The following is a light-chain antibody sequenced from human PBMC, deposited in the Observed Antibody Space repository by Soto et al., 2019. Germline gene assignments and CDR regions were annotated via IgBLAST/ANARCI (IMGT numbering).Light chain of an antibody. V-gene: IGKV3-20*01. CDR3: LNHGSPLWK. Sequence: ESVLTQSPGTLSLSPGDRATLSSRTSQSVRSNYLAWYQQKPGQAPRLLIYGASSRATGIPDRFSGSGSGTDFTLTISRLEPEDFAMYYCLNHGSPLWKFGQRTKVAIK. J-gene: IGKJ1*01. CDR2: GAS. CDR1: QSVRSNY.